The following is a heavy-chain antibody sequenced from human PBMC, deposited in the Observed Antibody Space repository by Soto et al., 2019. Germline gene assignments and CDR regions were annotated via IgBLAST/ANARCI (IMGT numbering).Heavy chain of an antibody. Sequence: GGSLRLSCAASGFTFSSYEMNWVRQAPGKGLEWVSYISSSGSTIYYADSVKGRFTISRDNAKNSLYLQMNSLRAEDTAVYYCASNLPAAEYYYYGMDVWGQGTTVTVSS. V-gene: IGHV3-48*03. CDR1: GFTFSSYE. J-gene: IGHJ6*02. CDR3: ASNLPAAEYYYYGMDV. CDR2: ISSSGSTI. D-gene: IGHD2-2*01.